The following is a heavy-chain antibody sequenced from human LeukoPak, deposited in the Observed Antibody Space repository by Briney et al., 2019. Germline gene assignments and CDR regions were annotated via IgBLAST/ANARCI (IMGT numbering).Heavy chain of an antibody. D-gene: IGHD2-15*01. CDR2: IRKKAYGGTT. CDR3: TRGKGDQGWY. CDR1: GFTSGDFS. Sequence: GGSLRLSCTASGFTSGDFSMSWFRPAPGGGLGWVGFIRKKAYGGTTEYAASVKGRFTITRDDSKSIAYLEMNSLKTDDTAVYYCTRGKGDQGWYWGQGTRVTVSS. V-gene: IGHV3-49*03. J-gene: IGHJ4*02.